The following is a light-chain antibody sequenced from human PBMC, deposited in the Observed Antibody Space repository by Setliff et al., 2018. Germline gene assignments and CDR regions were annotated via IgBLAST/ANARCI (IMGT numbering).Light chain of an antibody. CDR3: GAYAGSSKKI. V-gene: IGLV2-8*01. J-gene: IGLJ1*01. Sequence: QSALSQPPSASGSPGQSVTISCTGTSSDIGDYNYVSWYQRHPGKAPKLLIYDVDKRPSGVPDRFSGSKSGNTASLTVSGLQADDEADYYCGAYAGSSKKIFGTGTKVTVL. CDR2: DVD. CDR1: SSDIGDYNY.